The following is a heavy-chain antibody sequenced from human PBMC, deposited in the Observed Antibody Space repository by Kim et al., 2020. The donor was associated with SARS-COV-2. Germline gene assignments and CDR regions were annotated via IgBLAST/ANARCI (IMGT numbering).Heavy chain of an antibody. Sequence: SETLSLTYAVYGGSFSGYYWSWIRQPPGKGLEWIGEINHSGSTNYNPSLKSRVTISVDTSKNQFSLKLSSVTAADTAVYYCARDPGIGKGAGYWGQGTLVTVSS. D-gene: IGHD2-15*01. CDR2: INHSGST. J-gene: IGHJ4*02. CDR3: ARDPGIGKGAGY. CDR1: GGSFSGYY. V-gene: IGHV4-34*01.